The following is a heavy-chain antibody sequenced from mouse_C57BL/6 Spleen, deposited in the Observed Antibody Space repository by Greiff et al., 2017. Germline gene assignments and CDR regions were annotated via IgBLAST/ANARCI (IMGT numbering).Heavy chain of an antibody. V-gene: IGHV1-61*01. CDR2: IYPADRET. CDR3: ASNTAVVAMDY. J-gene: IGHJ4*01. Sequence: FQLQQPGAELVRPGSSVKLSCKASGYPFTSYWMAWVKQRPGQGLEWIGKIYPADRETHYNQKFKGKATLTVDKSSSTALTNLSCLASENSAVDYCASNTAVVAMDYWGQGTSVTVSS. D-gene: IGHD6-1*01. CDR1: GYPFTSYW.